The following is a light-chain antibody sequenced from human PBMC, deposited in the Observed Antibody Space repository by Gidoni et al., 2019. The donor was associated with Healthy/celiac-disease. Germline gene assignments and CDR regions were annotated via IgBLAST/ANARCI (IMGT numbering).Light chain of an antibody. J-gene: IGKJ1*01. CDR1: QSVSSY. Sequence: DIVLTQSPATLSLSPGERATLSCRASQSVSSYLAWYQQKPGQAPKLLIYDASNWATGIPARFSGSGSGTDFTFTISSLEPEDFAVYYCQQRSNWPGTFGQGTKVEIK. CDR3: QQRSNWPGT. CDR2: DAS. V-gene: IGKV3-11*01.